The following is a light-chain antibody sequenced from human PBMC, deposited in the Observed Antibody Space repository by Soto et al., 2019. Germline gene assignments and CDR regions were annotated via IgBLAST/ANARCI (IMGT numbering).Light chain of an antibody. CDR2: WAS. V-gene: IGKV4-1*01. J-gene: IGKJ1*01. CDR1: QSVLYSSNNKNY. CDR3: QQYYSTPLT. Sequence: DIVMTQSPDSLAVSLGERATINCKSSQSVLYSSNNKNYLAWYQQKPGQPPKLLIYWASTRESGVPARFSGSGSGTDVTLTISSLQAEDVAVYYCQQYYSTPLTFGQGTKVEIK.